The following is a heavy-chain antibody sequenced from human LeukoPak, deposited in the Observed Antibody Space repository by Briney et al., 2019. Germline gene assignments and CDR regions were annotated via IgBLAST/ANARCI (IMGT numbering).Heavy chain of an antibody. Sequence: SETLSLTCTVSAGSISSYYWGWIRQPPGKGLEWVGYIYYSGSTNYNPSLKSRVTISVDTSKNQFSLKLSSVTAADTAVYYCARDRPPKNYYYYGMDVWGQGTTVTVSS. V-gene: IGHV4-59*01. CDR1: AGSISSYY. CDR3: ARDRPPKNYYYYGMDV. CDR2: IYYSGST. J-gene: IGHJ6*01.